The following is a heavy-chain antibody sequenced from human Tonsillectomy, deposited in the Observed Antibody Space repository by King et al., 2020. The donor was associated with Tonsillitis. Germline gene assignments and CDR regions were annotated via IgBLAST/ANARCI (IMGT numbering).Heavy chain of an antibody. Sequence: VQLQESGPGLLKPSQTLSLTCTVSGGSINSGGYHWSWIRQHPGKGLEWIGYMSYSGTTHYNPSLKSRLTISVDTSKNNFSLKVSSLTAADTAMYYCARVRPDYSTFVGGWFDSWGQGTLVTVSS. CDR1: GGSINSGGYH. V-gene: IGHV4-31*03. D-gene: IGHD4-11*01. CDR3: ARVRPDYSTFVGGWFDS. J-gene: IGHJ5*01. CDR2: MSYSGTT.